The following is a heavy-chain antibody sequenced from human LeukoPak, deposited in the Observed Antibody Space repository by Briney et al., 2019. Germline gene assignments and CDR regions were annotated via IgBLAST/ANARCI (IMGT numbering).Heavy chain of an antibody. CDR2: ISAYNGNT. CDR1: GYTFTSYG. V-gene: IGHV1-18*01. Sequence: ASVKVSCKASGYTFTSYGISWVRQAPGQGLEWMGWISAYNGNTNYAQKLQGRVTMTTDTSTSTAYMELRSLRSDDTAVYYCARRYYDILTGYPKEGYWGQGTLVTVSS. CDR3: ARRYYDILTGYPKEGY. J-gene: IGHJ4*02. D-gene: IGHD3-9*01.